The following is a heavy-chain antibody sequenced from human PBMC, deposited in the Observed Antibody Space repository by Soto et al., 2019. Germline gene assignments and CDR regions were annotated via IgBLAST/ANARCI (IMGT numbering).Heavy chain of an antibody. J-gene: IGHJ5*02. V-gene: IGHV4-31*03. CDR3: AREKDDILTGYET. CDR2: IYYSGST. CDR1: GGSISSGGYY. D-gene: IGHD3-9*01. Sequence: SETLSLTCTVSGGSISSGGYYWSWIRQHPGKGLEWIGYIYYSGSTYYNPSLKSRVTISVDTSKNQFSLKLSSVTAADTAVYYCAREKDDILTGYETWGQGTLVTVSS.